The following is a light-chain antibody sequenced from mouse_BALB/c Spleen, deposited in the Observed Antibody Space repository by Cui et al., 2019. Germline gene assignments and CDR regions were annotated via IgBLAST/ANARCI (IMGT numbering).Light chain of an antibody. Sequence: DIQMTQSPSSLSASLGGKVTLTCKASQEINKDIAWYQHKPGKGLRRLIHDTSTFTPGFPFRLSVIGLWRDYLLRISNLGPEDFAIYSCLHFDNLCTFGGGTKLEIK. CDR1: QEINKD. V-gene: IGKV19-93*01. CDR3: LHFDNLCT. CDR2: DTS. J-gene: IGKJ1*01.